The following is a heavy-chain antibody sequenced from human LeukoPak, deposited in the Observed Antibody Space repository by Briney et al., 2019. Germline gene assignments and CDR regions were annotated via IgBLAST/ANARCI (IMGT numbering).Heavy chain of an antibody. Sequence: GGSLRLSCAASGFTVSSNYMSWVRQAPGKGLEWVSVIYSGGSTYYADSVKGRFTISRDNSKNTLYLQMNSLRAEDTAVYYCARGYYDILTGYLDYWGQGTLVTVSS. V-gene: IGHV3-53*01. CDR1: GFTVSSNY. D-gene: IGHD3-9*01. CDR2: IYSGGST. J-gene: IGHJ4*02. CDR3: ARGYYDILTGYLDY.